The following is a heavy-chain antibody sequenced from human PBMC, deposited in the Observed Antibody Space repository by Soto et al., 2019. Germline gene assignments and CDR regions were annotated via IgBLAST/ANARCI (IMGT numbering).Heavy chain of an antibody. J-gene: IGHJ6*02. CDR2: ISWNSGSI. CDR1: GFTFDDYA. V-gene: IGHV3-9*01. D-gene: IGHD3-3*01. Sequence: EVQLVESGGGLVQPGRPLRLSCAASGFTFDDYAMHWVRQAPGKGLEWVSGISWNSGSIGYADSVKGRFTISRDNAKNSLYLQMNSLRAEDTALYYCAKDIRGTRGGMDVRGQGTTVTVSS. CDR3: AKDIRGTRGGMDV.